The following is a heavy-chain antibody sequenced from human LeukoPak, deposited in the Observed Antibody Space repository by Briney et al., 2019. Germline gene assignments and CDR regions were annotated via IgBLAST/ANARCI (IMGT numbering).Heavy chain of an antibody. V-gene: IGHV4-39*01. CDR1: GGSISSGPYY. J-gene: IGHJ4*02. CDR3: ARRDDSSGYHKIFDY. Sequence: SETLSLTCTVSGGSISSGPYYWGWIRQPPGKGLEWIGNIYYGENTYYNPSLKSRVTISIDTSKNQFYLKLSSLTAADTAVHYCARRDDSSGYHKIFDYWGPGTLVTVSS. D-gene: IGHD3-22*01. CDR2: IYYGENT.